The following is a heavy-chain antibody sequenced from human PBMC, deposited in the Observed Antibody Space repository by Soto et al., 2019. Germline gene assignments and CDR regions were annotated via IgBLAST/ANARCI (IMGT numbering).Heavy chain of an antibody. CDR1: GFTFSSYG. D-gene: IGHD3-3*01. CDR3: ARDRSITIFGVVISPPYYYYGMDV. CDR2: IWYDGSNK. J-gene: IGHJ6*02. V-gene: IGHV3-33*01. Sequence: GGSLRLSCAASGFTFSSYGMHWVRQAPGKGLEWVAVIWYDGSNKYYADSVKGRFTISRDNSKNTLYLQMNSLRAEDTAVYYCARDRSITIFGVVISPPYYYYGMDVRGQGTTVTVSS.